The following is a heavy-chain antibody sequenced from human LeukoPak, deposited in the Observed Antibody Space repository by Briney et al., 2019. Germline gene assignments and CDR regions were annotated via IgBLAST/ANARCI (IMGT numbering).Heavy chain of an antibody. D-gene: IGHD3-10*01. Sequence: ASVKVSCKASGYTFTSYGISWVRQAPGQGLEWMGWISAYNGNTNYAQKLQGRVTMTTDTSTSTAYMELRSLRSDDTAVYYCARRGRITMVRGVSHFDYWGQGTLVTVSS. CDR3: ARRGRITMVRGVSHFDY. CDR1: GYTFTSYG. V-gene: IGHV1-18*01. J-gene: IGHJ4*02. CDR2: ISAYNGNT.